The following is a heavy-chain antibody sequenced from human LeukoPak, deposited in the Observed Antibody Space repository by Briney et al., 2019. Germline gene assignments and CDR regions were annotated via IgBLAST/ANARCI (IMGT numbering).Heavy chain of an antibody. V-gene: IGHV4-59*12. CDR3: ARGAWEYSSSRFDL. J-gene: IGHJ2*01. D-gene: IGHD6-13*01. CDR1: GGSISSYY. CDR2: IYYSGST. Sequence: SETLSLTCTVSGGSISSYYWSWIRQPPGKGLEWIGYIYYSGSTNYNPSLKSRVTISVDTSKNQFSLKLSSVTAADTAVYYCARGAWEYSSSRFDLWGRGTLVTVSS.